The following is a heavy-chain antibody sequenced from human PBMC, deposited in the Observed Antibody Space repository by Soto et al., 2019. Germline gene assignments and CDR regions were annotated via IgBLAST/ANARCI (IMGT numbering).Heavy chain of an antibody. CDR2: IKSKTAGGTT. CDR3: AADRCLNGVCYLGGC. V-gene: IGHV3-15*07. CDR1: GVTFSNAW. J-gene: IGHJ4*02. D-gene: IGHD2-8*01. Sequence: EVQLVESGGGLVKPGGSLRLSCAASGVTFSNAWMNWVRQAPGKGLEWVGRIKSKTAGGTTDYAAPVKGRFTISRDDSKNTLYLQMNSLKTEATAVYYCAADRCLNGVCYLGGCWGQGTLVTVSS.